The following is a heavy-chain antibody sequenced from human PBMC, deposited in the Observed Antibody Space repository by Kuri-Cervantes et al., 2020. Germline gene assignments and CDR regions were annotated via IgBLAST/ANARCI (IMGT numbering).Heavy chain of an antibody. V-gene: IGHV4-39*07. CDR1: GGSISSSSYY. D-gene: IGHD3-22*01. J-gene: IGHJ4*02. CDR2: IYYSGST. Sequence: GSLRLSCTVSGGSISSSSYYWGWIRQPPGKGLEWIGSIYYSGSTYYNPSLKSRVTISVDTSKNQFSLKLSSVTAADTAVYYCTRGAYYYDDAFDYWGQGTLVTVSS. CDR3: TRGAYYYDDAFDY.